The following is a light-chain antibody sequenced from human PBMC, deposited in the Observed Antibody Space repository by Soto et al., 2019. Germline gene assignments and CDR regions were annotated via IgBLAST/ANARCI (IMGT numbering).Light chain of an antibody. J-gene: IGLJ3*02. CDR2: TND. Sequence: QPVLTQPPSASGTPGQRVTISCSGSGSNIGSNTVNWYQHLPGTAPKVLINTNDQRPSGVPDRFSGSKSGTSASLAISGLQSDDEADYYCATWDDNLNGPVFGGGTKVTVL. CDR3: ATWDDNLNGPV. V-gene: IGLV1-44*01. CDR1: GSNIGSNT.